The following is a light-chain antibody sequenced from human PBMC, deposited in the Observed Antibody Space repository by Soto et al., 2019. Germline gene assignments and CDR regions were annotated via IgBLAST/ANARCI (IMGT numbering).Light chain of an antibody. CDR2: AAS. Sequence: DMEMTQSPSSLSASVGDSVTITCRASKSISNYLNWYQHKQGKVPKLLIYAASSLQSGVPTRFSGSGSGTDVPLTNSSLQPEDFATYCCQQSYGTPLPCGGGTNIEIK. CDR1: KSISNY. J-gene: IGKJ4*01. CDR3: QQSYGTPLP. V-gene: IGKV1-39*01.